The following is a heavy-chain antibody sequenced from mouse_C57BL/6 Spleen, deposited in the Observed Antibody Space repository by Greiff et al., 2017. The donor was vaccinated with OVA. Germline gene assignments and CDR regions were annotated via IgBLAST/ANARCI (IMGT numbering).Heavy chain of an antibody. D-gene: IGHD1-3*01. CDR3: ARASKGGSYYAMDY. J-gene: IGHJ4*01. CDR2: IYPRSGNT. CDR1: GYTSTSLG. V-gene: IGHV1-81*01. Sequence: VQLQQSGAELARPGASVKLSCKASGYTSTSLGISGLKQEIGKGLEWMGEIYPRSGNTYYNEKFKGKATLTADKSSSTAYMELRSLTSEDSAVYICARASKGGSYYAMDYWGQGTSVTVSS.